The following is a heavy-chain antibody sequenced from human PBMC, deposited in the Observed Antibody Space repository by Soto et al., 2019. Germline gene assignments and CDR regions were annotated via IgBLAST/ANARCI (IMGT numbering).Heavy chain of an antibody. J-gene: IGHJ5*02. D-gene: IGHD2-2*01. CDR3: ARRVGSCSGTSCTGWFDP. CDR1: GDSISKTTSY. V-gene: IGHV4-39*01. CDR2: IYHSGGT. Sequence: SETLSLTCSVSGDSISKTTSYWGWIRQPPGKGLEWIGTIYHSGGTYYNPSLMSRVTLSIDKSKNQFSLKLNSVTAADTAVYYCARRVGSCSGTSCTGWFDPWGQGTLVTVSS.